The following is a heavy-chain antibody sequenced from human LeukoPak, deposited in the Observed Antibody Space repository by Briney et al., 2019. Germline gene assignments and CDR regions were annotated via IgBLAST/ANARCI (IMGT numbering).Heavy chain of an antibody. V-gene: IGHV3-30*03. CDR2: ISYDGSNK. D-gene: IGHD2-2*02. CDR3: AGGGCSSTSCYSYYYGMDV. Sequence: GGALRLFCAASGFTFSSYGMHWVRQASGEGLEWVVVISYDGSNKYYADSVKGRFTISRDNSKNTLYLQMNSLRAEDTAVYYCAGGGCSSTSCYSYYYGMDVWGQGTTVTVSS. J-gene: IGHJ6*02. CDR1: GFTFSSYG.